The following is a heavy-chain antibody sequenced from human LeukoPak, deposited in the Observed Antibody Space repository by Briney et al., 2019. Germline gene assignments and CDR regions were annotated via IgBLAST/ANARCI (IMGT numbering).Heavy chain of an antibody. J-gene: IGHJ4*02. V-gene: IGHV1-2*02. CDR2: INPNNGGT. D-gene: IGHD3-22*01. CDR1: GYIFTGYY. Sequence: ASVKVSCKASGYIFTGYYMHWVRQAPGQGLEWMGWINPNNGGTSYAQKFQGRVTMTRDTSISTAYMELSRLRSDDTAVYYCARNPAFYYYDSSGYLGYWGQGTLVTVSS. CDR3: ARNPAFYYYDSSGYLGY.